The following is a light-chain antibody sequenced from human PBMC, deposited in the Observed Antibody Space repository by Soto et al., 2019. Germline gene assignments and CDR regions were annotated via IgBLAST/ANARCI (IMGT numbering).Light chain of an antibody. Sequence: QAVVTQPPSASGTPGQRVTISCSGSSSNIGSNTVNWYQRLPGTAPKLLIFSNSQRPSGVPDRFSGSKSDTSASLAIGGLQSEDEADYYCATWDDSPNAWVFGGGTKLTVL. CDR3: ATWDDSPNAWV. V-gene: IGLV1-44*01. CDR1: SSNIGSNT. J-gene: IGLJ3*02. CDR2: SNS.